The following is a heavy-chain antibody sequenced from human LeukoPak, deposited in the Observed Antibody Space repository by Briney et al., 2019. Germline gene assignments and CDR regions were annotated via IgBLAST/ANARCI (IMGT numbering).Heavy chain of an antibody. CDR3: ARQDYGGNVGAFDY. D-gene: IGHD4-23*01. Sequence: ASVKVSCKASGCTFSSYAISWVRQAPGQGLEWMGWISAYNGNTNYAQKLQGGVTMTTDTSTSTAYMELSSLRSDDTAVYYCARQDYGGNVGAFDYWGQGTLVTVSS. CDR2: ISAYNGNT. CDR1: GCTFSSYA. V-gene: IGHV1-18*01. J-gene: IGHJ4*02.